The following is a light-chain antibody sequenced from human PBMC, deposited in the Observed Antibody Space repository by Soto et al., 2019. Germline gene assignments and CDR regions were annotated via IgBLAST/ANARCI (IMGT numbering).Light chain of an antibody. Sequence: IVLKHSPGTLSLSPCQRATLSFSAGQNVDTKYLAWYQFKPGQAPRIIIFGASGRATGIPDRFSGSGSGTDFTLTISSLEPEDFAVYYCQQRSDWPSFGEGTRLEIK. CDR1: QNVDTKY. CDR2: GAS. CDR3: QQRSDWPS. V-gene: IGKV3D-20*02. J-gene: IGKJ5*01.